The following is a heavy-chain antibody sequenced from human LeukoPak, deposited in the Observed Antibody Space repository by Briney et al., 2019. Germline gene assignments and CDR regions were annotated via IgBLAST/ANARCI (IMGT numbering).Heavy chain of an antibody. J-gene: IGHJ5*02. Sequence: GGSLRLSCAASGFSFRSYWVSWVRQAPGKGLEWVANIKNDGSEKYYVDSVKGRFTISKDNAKNSLYLQMNSVRAEDTAVYYCATNSGGWFDPWGQGTLVTVSS. D-gene: IGHD3-10*01. CDR1: GFSFRSYW. CDR3: ATNSGGWFDP. CDR2: IKNDGSEK. V-gene: IGHV3-7*01.